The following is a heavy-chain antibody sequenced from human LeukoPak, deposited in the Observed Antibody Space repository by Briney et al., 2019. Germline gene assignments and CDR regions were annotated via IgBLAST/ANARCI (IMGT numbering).Heavy chain of an antibody. Sequence: SVKVSCKASGGTFSSYTISWVRQAPGQGLEWMGGIIPIFGTANYAQKFQGRVTITADESTSTAYMELSSLRSEDTAVYYCARERGSEKTMDVWGQGTTVTVSS. J-gene: IGHJ6*02. CDR2: IIPIFGTA. CDR3: ARERGSEKTMDV. CDR1: GGTFSSYT. V-gene: IGHV1-69*13. D-gene: IGHD3-10*01.